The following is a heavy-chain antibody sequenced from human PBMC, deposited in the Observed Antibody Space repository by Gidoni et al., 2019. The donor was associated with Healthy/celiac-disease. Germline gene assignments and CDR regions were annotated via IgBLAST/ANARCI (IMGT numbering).Heavy chain of an antibody. CDR3: ARDVSSGGDY. D-gene: IGHD3-22*01. Sequence: QVQLQDSGPGLVKPSQTLSPTCTVSGGSITSGGYYWSWIRQHPGKGLEWIGYIYYSWSTYYNPSLKSLVTITVDTSKNQFSLKLSSVTAADTAVYYCARDVSSGGDYWGQGTLVTVSS. J-gene: IGHJ4*02. CDR2: IYYSWST. CDR1: GGSITSGGYY. V-gene: IGHV4-31*01.